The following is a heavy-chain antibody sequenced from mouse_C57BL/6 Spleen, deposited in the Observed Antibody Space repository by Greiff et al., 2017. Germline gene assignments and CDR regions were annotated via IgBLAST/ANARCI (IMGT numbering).Heavy chain of an antibody. CDR1: GFNFSSDA. J-gene: IGHJ2*01. CDR2: ISDGGGYT. CDR3: ARELGLCFDY. D-gene: IGHD4-1*01. Sequence: DVKLVESGGGFVKPGGSLKLSCAASGFNFSSDAMSWVRQTPEKRLEWVATISDGGGYTYYPDTVKGRFTISRDNAKNHRYLQVSHLNSEDSAMYYCARELGLCFDYWGQVTTLTVSS. V-gene: IGHV5-4*01.